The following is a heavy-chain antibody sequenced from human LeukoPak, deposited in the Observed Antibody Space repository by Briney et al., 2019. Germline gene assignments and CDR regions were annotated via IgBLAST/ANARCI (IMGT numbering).Heavy chain of an antibody. V-gene: IGHV4-59*01. CDR2: IYYSGST. CDR3: ARNMDYYDSSGFPFDY. Sequence: KPSETLSLTCTVSGGSISSYYWSWIRQPPGKGLEWIGYIYYSGSTNYNPSLKSRVTISVDTSENQFSLKLSSVTAADTAVYYSARNMDYYDSSGFPFDYWGQGTLVTVSS. D-gene: IGHD3-22*01. CDR1: GGSISSYY. J-gene: IGHJ4*02.